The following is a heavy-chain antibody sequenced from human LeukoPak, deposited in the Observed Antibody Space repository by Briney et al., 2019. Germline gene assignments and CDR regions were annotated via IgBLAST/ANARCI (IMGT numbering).Heavy chain of an antibody. V-gene: IGHV1-18*01. CDR3: ARDPDIVVVPAAITPHFDY. D-gene: IGHD2-2*02. J-gene: IGHJ4*01. Sequence: ASVKVSCKASGYTFTSYGISWVRQAPGQGLEWMGWISAYNGNTNYAQKLQGRVTMTTDTSTSTAYMELRSLRSDDTAVYYCARDPDIVVVPAAITPHFDYWGHGTLVTVSS. CDR2: ISAYNGNT. CDR1: GYTFTSYG.